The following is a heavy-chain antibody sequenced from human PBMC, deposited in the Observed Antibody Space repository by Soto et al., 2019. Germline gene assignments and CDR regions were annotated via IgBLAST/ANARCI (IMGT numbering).Heavy chain of an antibody. CDR1: GYTFTSYG. V-gene: IGHV1-18*01. CDR2: ISAYNGKT. Sequence: ASVKVSCKASGYTFTSYGISWVRQAPGQGLEWMGWISAYNGKTNYAQKIQGRVTMTEDTSTNTAYMELRRLRSEDTAVYYCATALLHLGELSSNYYYYMDVWGKGTTVTVS. D-gene: IGHD3-16*02. J-gene: IGHJ6*03. CDR3: ATALLHLGELSSNYYYYMDV.